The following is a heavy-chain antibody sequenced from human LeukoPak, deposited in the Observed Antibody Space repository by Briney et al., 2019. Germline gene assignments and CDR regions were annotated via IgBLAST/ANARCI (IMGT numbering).Heavy chain of an antibody. CDR2: IYYSGST. CDR1: GGSFSGYY. Sequence: SETLSLTCAVYGGSFSGYYWSWLRQPPGKGLEGIGYIYYSGSTNYNPSLKSRVTISVDTSKNQFSLKLSSVTAADTAVYYCARGPSYSSSQRGWFDPWGQGTLVTVSS. D-gene: IGHD6-13*01. V-gene: IGHV4-59*01. CDR3: ARGPSYSSSQRGWFDP. J-gene: IGHJ5*02.